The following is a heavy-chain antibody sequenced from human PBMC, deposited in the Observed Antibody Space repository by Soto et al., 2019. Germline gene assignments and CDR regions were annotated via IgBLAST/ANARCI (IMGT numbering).Heavy chain of an antibody. CDR1: GGSISSGDYY. D-gene: IGHD2-2*01. CDR3: ARDFDDCSSTSCSRGWFDP. CDR2: IYYSGST. V-gene: IGHV4-30-4*01. J-gene: IGHJ5*02. Sequence: SETLSLTCTVSGGSISSGDYYWSWIRQHPGKGLEWIGYIYYSGSTYYNPSLKSRVTISVDTSKNQFSLKLSSVTAADTAVYYCARDFDDCSSTSCSRGWFDPWGQGTLVTVSS.